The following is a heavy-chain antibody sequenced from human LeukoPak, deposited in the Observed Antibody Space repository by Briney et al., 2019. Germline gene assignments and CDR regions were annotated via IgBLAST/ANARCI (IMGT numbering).Heavy chain of an antibody. CDR1: GGSISSGDYY. J-gene: IGHJ6*02. CDR2: IYYSGST. Sequence: SETLSLTCTVSGGSISSGDYYWSWIRQPPGKGLEWIGYIYYSGSTYYNPPLKSRVTISVDTSKNQFSLKLSSVTAADTAVYYCARLPRGYQGAYYYYGMDVWGQGTTVTVSS. D-gene: IGHD1-26*01. V-gene: IGHV4-30-4*01. CDR3: ARLPRGYQGAYYYYGMDV.